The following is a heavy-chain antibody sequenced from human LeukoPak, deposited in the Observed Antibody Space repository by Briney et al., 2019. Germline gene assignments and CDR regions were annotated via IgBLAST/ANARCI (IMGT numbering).Heavy chain of an antibody. D-gene: IGHD6-19*01. J-gene: IGHJ4*02. V-gene: IGHV3-73*01. Sequence: GGSLRLSCAASGFTFSGSAMHWVRQASGKGLEWVGRIRSKANSYATAYAASVKGRFTISRDDSKNTAYLQMNSLKTEDTAVYYCARDPVGGWYLVWGQGTLVTVSS. CDR2: IRSKANSYAT. CDR3: ARDPVGGWYLV. CDR1: GFTFSGSA.